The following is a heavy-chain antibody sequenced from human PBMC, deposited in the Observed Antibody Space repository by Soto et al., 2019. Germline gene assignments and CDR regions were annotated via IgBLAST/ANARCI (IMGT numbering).Heavy chain of an antibody. D-gene: IGHD1-26*01. CDR2: IYYSGST. J-gene: IGHJ6*02. Sequence: QVQLQESGPGLVKPSQTLSLTCTVSGGSISSGGYYWRWIRQHPGKGLEWIGYIYYSGSTYYNPSLESRFTISVDLSKTQYSLVLSSVTAADTAVYYCARERGRFVFRGMVVWCQGTTVTVSS. V-gene: IGHV4-31*03. CDR1: GGSISSGGYY. CDR3: ARERGRFVFRGMVV.